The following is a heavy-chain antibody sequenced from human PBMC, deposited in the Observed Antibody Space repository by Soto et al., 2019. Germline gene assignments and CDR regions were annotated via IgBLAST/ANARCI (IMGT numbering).Heavy chain of an antibody. V-gene: IGHV3-33*01. Sequence: PGGSLRLSCAASGFTFSSYGMHWVRQAPGKGLEWVAVIWYDGSNKYYADSVKGRFTISRDNSKNTLYLQMDSLRAEDTAVYYCARVFDRSSGGPGYWGQGTLVTVSS. CDR1: GFTFSSYG. CDR2: IWYDGSNK. CDR3: ARVFDRSSGGPGY. D-gene: IGHD2-15*01. J-gene: IGHJ4*02.